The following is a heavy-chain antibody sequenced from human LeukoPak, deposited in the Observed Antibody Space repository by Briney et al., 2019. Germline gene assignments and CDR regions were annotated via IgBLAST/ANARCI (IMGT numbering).Heavy chain of an antibody. CDR1: GFTFSSYG. Sequence: GGSLRLSCAASGFTFSSYGMHWVRQAPGKGLEWVAVIWYDGSNKYYADSVKGRFTISRDNAKNSLYLQMNSLRAEDMALYYCAKDMGPWGIAAAGSFSFDYWGQGTLVTVSS. CDR3: AKDMGPWGIAAAGSFSFDY. J-gene: IGHJ4*02. V-gene: IGHV3-33*03. D-gene: IGHD6-13*01. CDR2: IWYDGSNK.